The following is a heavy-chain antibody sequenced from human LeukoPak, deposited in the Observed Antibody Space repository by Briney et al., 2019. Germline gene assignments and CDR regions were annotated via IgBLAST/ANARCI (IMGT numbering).Heavy chain of an antibody. CDR1: GGSISSGGYY. J-gene: IGHJ1*01. CDR3: ARGFYDPPHTIQH. Sequence: SETLSLTCTVSGGSISSGGYYWSWIRQHPGKGLEWIGYIYYSGSTYYNPSLKSRVTISVDTSKNQFSLKLSSVTAADTAVYYCARGFYDPPHTIQHWGQGTLVTVSS. V-gene: IGHV4-31*03. D-gene: IGHD3-22*01. CDR2: IYYSGST.